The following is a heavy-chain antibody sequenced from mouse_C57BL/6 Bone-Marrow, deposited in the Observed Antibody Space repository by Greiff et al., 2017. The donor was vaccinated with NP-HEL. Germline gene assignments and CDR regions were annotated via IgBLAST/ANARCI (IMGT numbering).Heavy chain of an antibody. D-gene: IGHD2-3*01. CDR2: IYPGGGYT. Sequence: ESGAELVRPGTSVKMSCKASGYTFTNYWIGWAKQRPGHGLEWIGDIYPGGGYTNYNEKFKGKATLTADKSSSTAYMQFSSLTSEDSAIYYCARSGWPYFDYWGQGTTLTVSS. V-gene: IGHV1-63*01. CDR1: GYTFTNYW. J-gene: IGHJ2*01. CDR3: ARSGWPYFDY.